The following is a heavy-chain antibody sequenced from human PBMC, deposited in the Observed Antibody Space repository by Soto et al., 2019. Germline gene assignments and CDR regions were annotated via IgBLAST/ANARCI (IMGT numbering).Heavy chain of an antibody. CDR2: IIPIFGTA. CDR3: ATNAYHDFWSGYFHGMDV. D-gene: IGHD3-3*01. J-gene: IGHJ6*02. V-gene: IGHV1-69*06. CDR1: GGTFSNYA. Sequence: QVQLLQSGTEVKKPGSSVKVSCKASGGTFSNYAVSWVRQTPGQGLEWMGGIIPIFGTAIYPQRFQGRVTIVADKSTSTAFMELSSLRSEDTAMYYSATNAYHDFWSGYFHGMDVWGQGTTVIVSS.